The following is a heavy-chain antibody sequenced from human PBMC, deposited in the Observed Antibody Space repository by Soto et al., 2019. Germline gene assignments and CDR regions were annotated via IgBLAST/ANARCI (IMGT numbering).Heavy chain of an antibody. CDR3: AKVGWYIVVVLAAAHQDY. D-gene: IGHD2-15*01. J-gene: IGHJ4*02. V-gene: IGHV3-23*01. CDR2: ISGSGGST. Sequence: EVQLLESGGGLVQPGGSLRLSCAASGFTFSSYAMSWVRQAPGKGLEWVSAISGSGGSTYYADSVKGRFTISRDNSKKTLYLQKNSLRAEDTAVYYCAKVGWYIVVVLAAAHQDYWGQGTLVTVSS. CDR1: GFTFSSYA.